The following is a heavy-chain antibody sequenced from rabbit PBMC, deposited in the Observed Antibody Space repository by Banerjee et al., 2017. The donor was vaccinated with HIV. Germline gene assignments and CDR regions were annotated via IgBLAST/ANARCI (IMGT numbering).Heavy chain of an antibody. CDR1: GIDFSKYYY. V-gene: IGHV1S43*01. Sequence: GGGLVKPGGTLTLTCKASGIDFSKYYYMCWVRQAPGKGLEWIACIYVGSNVSTYYTTWAKGRFTISRSTSLNTVDLKMTSLTAADTATYLCARDLAGVIGWNFNFWGPGTLVTVS. CDR2: IYVGSNVST. J-gene: IGHJ4*01. D-gene: IGHD4-1*01. CDR3: ARDLAGVIGWNFNF.